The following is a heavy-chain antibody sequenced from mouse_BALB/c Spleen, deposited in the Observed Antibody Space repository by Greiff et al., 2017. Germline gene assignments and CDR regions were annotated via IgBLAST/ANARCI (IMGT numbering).Heavy chain of an antibody. CDR1: GYSITSDYA. V-gene: IGHV3-2*02. J-gene: IGHJ4*01. D-gene: IGHD1-1*01. CDR2: ISYSGST. Sequence: EVKLVESGPGLVKPSQSLSLTCTVTGYSITSDYAWNWIRQFPGNKLEWMGYISYSGSTSYNPSLKSRISITRDTSKNQFFLQLNSVTTEDTATYYCARLDYGSSYKAMDYWGQGTSVTVSS. CDR3: ARLDYGSSYKAMDY.